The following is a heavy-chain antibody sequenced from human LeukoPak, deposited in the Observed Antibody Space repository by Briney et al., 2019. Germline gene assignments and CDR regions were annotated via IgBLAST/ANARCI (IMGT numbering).Heavy chain of an antibody. V-gene: IGHV3-20*04. Sequence: GGSLRLSCAASGFTFDDYAMNWVRQAPGKGLEWVSGINWNGGSTYYRDSVKGRFTISRDSAKNSLYLQMNSLRAEDTALYYCARVKGSGYRNSIDYWGQGTLVTVSS. CDR1: GFTFDDYA. CDR3: ARVKGSGYRNSIDY. CDR2: INWNGGST. D-gene: IGHD3-3*01. J-gene: IGHJ4*02.